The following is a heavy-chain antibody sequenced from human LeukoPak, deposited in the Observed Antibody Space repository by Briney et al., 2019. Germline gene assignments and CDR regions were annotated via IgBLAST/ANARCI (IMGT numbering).Heavy chain of an antibody. V-gene: IGHV4-59*06. CDR3: ARLHGIIDY. CDR1: GGSISNYY. D-gene: IGHD1-14*01. Sequence: SETLSLTCTVSGGSISNYYWSWIRQHPGKGLEWIGYIYYSGSTYYNPSLKSRVTISVDTSKNQFSLKLSSVTAADTAVYYCARLHGIIDYWGQGTLVTVSS. CDR2: IYYSGST. J-gene: IGHJ4*02.